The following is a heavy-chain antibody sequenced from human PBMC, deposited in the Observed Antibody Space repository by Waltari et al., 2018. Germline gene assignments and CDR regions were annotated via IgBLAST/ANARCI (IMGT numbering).Heavy chain of an antibody. CDR2: ISYDESNK. CDR1: GFTFSSYA. CDR3: AREEEKIAVAGPFFDY. V-gene: IGHV3-30-3*01. Sequence: QVQLVESGGGVVQPGRSLRLSCAASGFTFSSYAMHWVRQAPGKGLEWVAVISYDESNKYYADSVKGRFTISRDNSKNTLYLQMNSLRAEDTAVYYCAREEEKIAVAGPFFDYWGQGTLVTVSS. D-gene: IGHD6-19*01. J-gene: IGHJ4*02.